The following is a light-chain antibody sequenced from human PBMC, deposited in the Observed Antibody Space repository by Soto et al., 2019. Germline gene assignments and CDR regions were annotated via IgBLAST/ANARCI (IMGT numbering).Light chain of an antibody. Sequence: DIQMTQSPSSLSASVGDRVTITCRASKSISFYLNWYQQRPGKAPKVLIYAASNLQSGVPSRFSGSGSGTEFSLTISSLQPEDFATYYCQQSYSLPSTFGQGTRLEIK. CDR3: QQSYSLPST. CDR2: AAS. V-gene: IGKV1-39*01. J-gene: IGKJ5*01. CDR1: KSISFY.